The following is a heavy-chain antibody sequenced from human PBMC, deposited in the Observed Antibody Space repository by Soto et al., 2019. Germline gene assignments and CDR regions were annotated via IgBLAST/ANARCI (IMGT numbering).Heavy chain of an antibody. CDR1: GGSISSYY. CDR3: ARDEGRMGQWLVRDDAFDI. V-gene: IGHV4-59*01. D-gene: IGHD6-19*01. J-gene: IGHJ3*02. Sequence: PSETLSLTCTVSGGSISSYYWSWIRQPPGKGLEWIGYIYYSGSTNYNPSLKSRVTISVDTSKNQFSLKLSSVTAADTAVYYCARDEGRMGQWLVRDDAFDIWGQGTMVTVSS. CDR2: IYYSGST.